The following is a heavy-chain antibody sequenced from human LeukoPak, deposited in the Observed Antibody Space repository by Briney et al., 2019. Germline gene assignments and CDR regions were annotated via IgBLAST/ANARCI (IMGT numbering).Heavy chain of an antibody. CDR3: ARTYYHDAFDI. J-gene: IGHJ3*02. CDR1: GGSFSGYY. D-gene: IGHD3-10*01. V-gene: IGHV4-31*11. Sequence: PSETLSLTCAVYGGSFSGYYWSWIRQHPGKGLEWIGYIYYSGSTYYNPSLKSRVTISVDTSKNQFSLKLSSVTAADTAVYYCARTYYHDAFDIWGQGTMVTVSS. CDR2: IYYSGST.